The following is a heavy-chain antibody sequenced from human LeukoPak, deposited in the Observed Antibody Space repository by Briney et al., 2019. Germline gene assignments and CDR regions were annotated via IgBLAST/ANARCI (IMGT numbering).Heavy chain of an antibody. Sequence: GASVKVSCKASGYTFTGFYMHWVRQAPGQGLEWMGWINPHSADTGYAQKFLGRVTKTRDMSISTIYMELTRLRSDDTALYYCARWDGYSSSPDYWGQGTLVTVSS. CDR2: INPHSADT. CDR1: GYTFTGFY. D-gene: IGHD6-13*01. V-gene: IGHV1-2*02. CDR3: ARWDGYSSSPDY. J-gene: IGHJ4*02.